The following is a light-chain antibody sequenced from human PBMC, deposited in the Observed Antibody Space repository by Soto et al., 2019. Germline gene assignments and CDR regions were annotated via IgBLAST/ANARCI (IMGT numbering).Light chain of an antibody. V-gene: IGKV3-20*01. CDR2: GAS. CDR1: QSVSSY. J-gene: IGKJ1*01. CDR3: QQYGGSPQT. Sequence: EIVLAQSPGTLSLSPGERATLSCRASQSVSSYLAWYQQKPGQAPRLLIYGASRRATGIPDRFSASGSGTDFTLTISRLEPGDFAVYYCQQYGGSPQTFGHGNRVELK.